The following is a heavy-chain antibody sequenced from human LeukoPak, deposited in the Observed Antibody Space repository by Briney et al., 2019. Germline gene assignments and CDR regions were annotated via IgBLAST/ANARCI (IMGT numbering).Heavy chain of an antibody. CDR3: ARINSAHYDFWSGYPPDWFDP. Sequence: SETLSLTCTVSGGSISRSSYYWGWIRQPPGKGLEWIGSIYYSGSTYYNPSLKSRVTISVDTSKNQFSLKLSSVTAADTAVYYCARINSAHYDFWSGYPPDWFDPWGQGTLVTVSS. CDR2: IYYSGST. CDR1: GGSISRSSYY. D-gene: IGHD3-3*01. J-gene: IGHJ5*02. V-gene: IGHV4-39*01.